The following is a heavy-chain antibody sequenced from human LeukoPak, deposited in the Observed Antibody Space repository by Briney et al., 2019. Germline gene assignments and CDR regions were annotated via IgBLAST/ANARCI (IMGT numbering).Heavy chain of an antibody. D-gene: IGHD6-13*01. Sequence: SVKVSCKASGGTFSSYAISWVRQAPGQGLEWMGGIIPIFGTANYAQKFQGRVTTTADESTSTAYMELSSLRSEDTAVYYCARDSNIAAAGTVWFDPWGQGTLVTVSS. V-gene: IGHV1-69*13. CDR1: GGTFSSYA. CDR3: ARDSNIAAAGTVWFDP. J-gene: IGHJ5*02. CDR2: IIPIFGTA.